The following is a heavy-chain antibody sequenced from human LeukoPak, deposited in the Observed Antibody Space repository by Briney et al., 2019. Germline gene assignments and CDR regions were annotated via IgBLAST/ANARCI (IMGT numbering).Heavy chain of an antibody. CDR2: ISSSGSTI. Sequence: GGSLRLSCAASGFTFSSYEMNWVRQAPGKGLEWVSYISSSGSTIYYADSVKGRFIISRDNAKNSLYLQMNSLRAEDTALYYCAKAYDSSNYYLDKWGQGTLVTVSS. V-gene: IGHV3-48*03. CDR1: GFTFSSYE. D-gene: IGHD3-22*01. J-gene: IGHJ4*02. CDR3: AKAYDSSNYYLDK.